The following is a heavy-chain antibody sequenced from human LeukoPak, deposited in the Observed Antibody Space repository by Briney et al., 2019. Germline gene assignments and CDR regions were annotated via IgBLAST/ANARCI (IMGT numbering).Heavy chain of an antibody. CDR1: GFTFSDYY. J-gene: IGHJ6*02. CDR3: ARENVVVAGTEYYYGMDV. CDR2: ISSSGSTI. V-gene: IGHV3-11*01. Sequence: PGGSLRFSCAASGFTFSDYYMSWIRQAPGKGLEWVSYISSSGSTIYYADSVKGRFTISRDNAKNSLYLQMNSLRAEDTAVYYCARENVVVAGTEYYYGMDVWGQGTTVTVSS. D-gene: IGHD2-15*01.